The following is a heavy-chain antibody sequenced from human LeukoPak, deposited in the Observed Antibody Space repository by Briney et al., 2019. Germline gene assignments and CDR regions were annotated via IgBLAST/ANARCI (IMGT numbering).Heavy chain of an antibody. Sequence: GGSLRLSCAASGFTFSSYAMSWVRQAPGKGLEWVSAISGSGGGTYYADSVKGRFTISRDNSKNTLYLQMNSLRAEDTAIYYCAKLLRVMVYTIGGGFDVWGQGTMVTVSS. J-gene: IGHJ3*01. CDR2: ISGSGGGT. CDR1: GFTFSSYA. V-gene: IGHV3-23*01. D-gene: IGHD2-8*01. CDR3: AKLLRVMVYTIGGGFDV.